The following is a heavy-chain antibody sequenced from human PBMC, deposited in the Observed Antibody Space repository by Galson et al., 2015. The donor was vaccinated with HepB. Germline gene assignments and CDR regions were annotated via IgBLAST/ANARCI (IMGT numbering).Heavy chain of an antibody. V-gene: IGHV3-23*01. CDR1: GFTFRNYA. Sequence: SLRLSCAASGFTFRNYAMSWVRQAPGKGLEWVSVITSGGGSSTYYTDSVKGRFTISRDNSKNTVSLQMSSLRAEDTAVYYCMTRKCSNGVCYSGSGPSDHWGQGTLVTVSS. D-gene: IGHD2-8*01. J-gene: IGHJ4*02. CDR2: ITSGGGSST. CDR3: MTRKCSNGVCYSGSGPSDH.